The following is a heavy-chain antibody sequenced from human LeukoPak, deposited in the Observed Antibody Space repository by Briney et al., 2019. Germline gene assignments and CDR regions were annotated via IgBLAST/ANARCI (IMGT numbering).Heavy chain of an antibody. CDR2: VYSGGNT. J-gene: IGHJ4*02. CDR1: GFIFSSDY. V-gene: IGHV3-53*01. D-gene: IGHD5-24*01. Sequence: GGSLRLSCAASGFIFSSDYMSWVRQAPGKGLEWVSVVYSGGNTYYADSVKGRFTISRDNSRNTLYLQMNSLRAEDTAVYYCARDRGGDGYSHFDYWGQGTLVAVSS. CDR3: ARDRGGDGYSHFDY.